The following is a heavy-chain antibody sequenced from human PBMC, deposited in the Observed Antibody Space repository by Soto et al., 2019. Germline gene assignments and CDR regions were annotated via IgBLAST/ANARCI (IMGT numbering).Heavy chain of an antibody. Sequence: ASVKVSCKASGYTFTSYGIIWVRQAPGHGLEWMGWISAYNGNTNYAQKLQGRVTMTTDTSTSTAYMELRSLRSDDTAVYYCARVGPSYYDFWSGYYTFDYWGQGTLVTVSS. CDR1: GYTFTSYG. J-gene: IGHJ4*02. V-gene: IGHV1-18*01. CDR2: ISAYNGNT. D-gene: IGHD3-3*01. CDR3: ARVGPSYYDFWSGYYTFDY.